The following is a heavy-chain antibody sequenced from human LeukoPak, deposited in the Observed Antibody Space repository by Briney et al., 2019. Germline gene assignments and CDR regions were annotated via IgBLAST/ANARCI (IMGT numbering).Heavy chain of an antibody. CDR1: GFTFSSYS. CDR3: ASSDAVPAANFDY. Sequence: GGSLRLSCAASGFTFSSYSMNWVRQAPGKGLEWVSSISSSSSYIYYADSVKGRFTISRDNAKNSLYLQMNSLRAEDTAVYYCASSDAVPAANFDYWGQGTLVTVSS. V-gene: IGHV3-21*01. D-gene: IGHD2-2*01. CDR2: ISSSSSYI. J-gene: IGHJ4*02.